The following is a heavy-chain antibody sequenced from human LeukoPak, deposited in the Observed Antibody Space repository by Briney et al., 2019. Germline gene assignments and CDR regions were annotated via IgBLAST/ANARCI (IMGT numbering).Heavy chain of an antibody. CDR2: IYTSGST. CDR3: ARGGSLDIVVVPAAMPAATMYCGGDCFDY. D-gene: IGHD2-2*03. J-gene: IGHJ4*02. CDR1: GGSISSYY. V-gene: IGHV4-4*07. Sequence: SETLSLTCTVSGGSISSYYWSWIRQPAGKGLEWIGRIYTSGSTNYNPSLKSRVTMSVDTSKNQFSLKLSSVTAADTALCYCARGGSLDIVVVPAAMPAATMYCGGDCFDYWGQGTLVTVSS.